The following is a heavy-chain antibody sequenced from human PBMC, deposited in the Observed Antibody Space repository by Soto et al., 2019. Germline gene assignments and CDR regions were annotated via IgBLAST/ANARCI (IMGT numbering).Heavy chain of an antibody. V-gene: IGHV5-51*01. CDR3: ARLRWGDYYYGMDV. CDR2: IFPGDSDT. D-gene: IGHD7-27*01. CDR1: GYSFNNYW. Sequence: GESLKISCKGSGYSFNNYWIAWVRQMPGKGLEWMGIIFPGDSDTVYSPSFQGQVTISVDKSISTAYLQWSSLKASDTAMYYCARLRWGDYYYGMDVWGQGTTVTVSS. J-gene: IGHJ6*02.